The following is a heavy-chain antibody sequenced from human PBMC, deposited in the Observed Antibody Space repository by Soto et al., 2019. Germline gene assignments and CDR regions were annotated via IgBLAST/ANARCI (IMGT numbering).Heavy chain of an antibody. J-gene: IGHJ4*02. D-gene: IGHD5-12*01. CDR1: GGSISSGDYY. V-gene: IGHV4-30-4*01. CDR3: GRTLGVDGYTLWYFDY. CDR2: IYYSGST. Sequence: SETLSFTCTVSGGSISSGDYYWRWIRQPPGKGLEWVGYIYYSGSTYYNPSLKSRVTISADTSNNQFSLKLSSVTAADTAVYYCGRTLGVDGYTLWYFDYWGQGTLVTVSS.